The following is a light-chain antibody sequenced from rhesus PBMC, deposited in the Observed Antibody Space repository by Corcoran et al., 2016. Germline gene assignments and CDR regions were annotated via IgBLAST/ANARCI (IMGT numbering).Light chain of an antibody. CDR3: QQHNNFPRT. Sequence: DIQMTQSPSSLSASVGDTVTITCRASQGIGNFLAWYHQKPGKAPKPLIFYASTLEGGAPSRFSGSGSWTDFTLTITSLQPEDFAIYYWQQHNNFPRTFGQGTKVEIQ. CDR2: YAS. J-gene: IGKJ1*01. CDR1: QGIGNF. V-gene: IGKV1S3*01.